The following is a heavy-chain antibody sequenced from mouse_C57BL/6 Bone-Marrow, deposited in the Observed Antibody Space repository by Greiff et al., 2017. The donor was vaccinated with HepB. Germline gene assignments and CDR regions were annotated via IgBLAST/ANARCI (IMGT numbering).Heavy chain of an antibody. CDR1: GFTFTDYY. CDR2: IRNKANGYTT. CDR3: ARYLFPYYDYAFDY. D-gene: IGHD2-4*01. V-gene: IGHV7-3*01. J-gene: IGHJ2*01. Sequence: EVKLMESGGGLVQPGGSLSLSCAASGFTFTDYYMSWVRQPPGKALEWLGFIRNKANGYTTEYSASVKGRFTISRDNSQSILYLQMNALRAEDRATYYCARYLFPYYDYAFDYWGQGTTLTVSS.